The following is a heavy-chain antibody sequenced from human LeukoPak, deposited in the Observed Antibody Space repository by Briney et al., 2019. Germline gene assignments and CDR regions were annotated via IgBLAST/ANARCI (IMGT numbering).Heavy chain of an antibody. CDR2: ICYSGST. Sequence: SETLSLTCTVSGGSISSSSYYWGWIRQPPGKGLERIGSICYSGSTYYNPSLKSRVTISVDTSKNQFSLKLSSVTAADTAVYYCARRKGAYSYYYYYMDVWGKGTPVTVSS. D-gene: IGHD4/OR15-4a*01. CDR3: ARRKGAYSYYYYYMDV. J-gene: IGHJ6*03. V-gene: IGHV4-39*01. CDR1: GGSISSSSYY.